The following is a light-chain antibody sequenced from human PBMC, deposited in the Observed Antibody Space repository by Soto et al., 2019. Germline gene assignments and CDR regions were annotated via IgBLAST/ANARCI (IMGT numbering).Light chain of an antibody. CDR3: QHLKSYFST. J-gene: IGKJ2*01. CDR1: QAISNY. V-gene: IGKV1-9*01. Sequence: DIQLTQSPSFLSASVGDRVTITCRASQAISNYLAWYQQKPGKAPKLLIYVASTLRSGVPSRFRGSGSGTEFTLTISSLQPEDFATYYCQHLKSYFSTFGQGTKLEIK. CDR2: VAS.